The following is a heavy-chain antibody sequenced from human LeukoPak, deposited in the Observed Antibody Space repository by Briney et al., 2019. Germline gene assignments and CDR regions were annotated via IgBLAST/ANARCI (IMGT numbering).Heavy chain of an antibody. CDR1: GFTFSGYT. CDR2: ISFDGSNK. CDR3: ARDTLWE. Sequence: GTSLRLSCAVSGFTFSGYTMHWVRQAPGKGLEWVAVISFDGSNKYYEDSVKGRFTISRDNSKNTLYLQMNSLRPDDTAIYYCARDTLWEWGQGTLVTVSS. D-gene: IGHD1-26*01. J-gene: IGHJ4*02. V-gene: IGHV3-30-3*01.